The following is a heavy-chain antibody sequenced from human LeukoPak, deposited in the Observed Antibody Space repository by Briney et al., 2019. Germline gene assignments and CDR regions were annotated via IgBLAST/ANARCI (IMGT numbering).Heavy chain of an antibody. V-gene: IGHV3-30*18. CDR1: GLTFSSYG. Sequence: GRSLRLSCAASGLTFSSYGMHWVRQAPGKGLEWVAVISYDGSNKYYADSVKGRFTISRDNSKNTLYLQMNSLRAEDTAVYYCAKDSMRYCSSTSCLGRLDPWGQGTLVTVSS. CDR2: ISYDGSNK. J-gene: IGHJ5*02. CDR3: AKDSMRYCSSTSCLGRLDP. D-gene: IGHD2-2*01.